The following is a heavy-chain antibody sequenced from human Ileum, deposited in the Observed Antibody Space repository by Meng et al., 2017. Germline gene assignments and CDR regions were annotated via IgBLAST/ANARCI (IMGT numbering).Heavy chain of an antibody. J-gene: IGHJ4*02. D-gene: IGHD3-3*01. Sequence: GESLKSSCTVSGLTISTYWMHWVRQVPGKGLVWVSRINSDGSSTSYADSVKGRFTISRDNAKNTVYLQMNNLRAEDTALYYCVWSGYPSDYWGQGTLVTVSS. V-gene: IGHV3-74*01. CDR1: GLTISTYW. CDR3: VWSGYPSDY. CDR2: INSDGSST.